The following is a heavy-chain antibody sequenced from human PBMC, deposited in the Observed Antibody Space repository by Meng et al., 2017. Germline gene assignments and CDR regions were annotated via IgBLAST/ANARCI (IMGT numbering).Heavy chain of an antibody. CDR1: GYTFTSYG. Sequence: VEVVQSGAEVKKPGATVKVSCKASGYTFTSYGISWVRQAPGQGLEWMGWISAYNGNTNYAQKFQGRVTITADKSTSTAYMELSSLRSEDTAVYYCARDGVGATEGYFDYWGQGTLVTVSS. CDR2: ISAYNGNT. D-gene: IGHD1-26*01. CDR3: ARDGVGATEGYFDY. V-gene: IGHV1-18*01. J-gene: IGHJ4*02.